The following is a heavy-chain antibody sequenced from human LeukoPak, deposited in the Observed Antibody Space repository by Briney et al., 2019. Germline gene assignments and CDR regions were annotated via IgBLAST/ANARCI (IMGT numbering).Heavy chain of an antibody. Sequence: GGSLRLSCAASGFTFDDFAMHWVRQAPGKGLEWVSGISWNSGSIGYADSVKGRFTISRDNAENSLYLQMNSLRAEDTALYYCAKGLFYDSSGFYFDYWGQGTLVTVSS. CDR2: ISWNSGSI. CDR3: AKGLFYDSSGFYFDY. V-gene: IGHV3-9*01. J-gene: IGHJ4*02. CDR1: GFTFDDFA. D-gene: IGHD3-22*01.